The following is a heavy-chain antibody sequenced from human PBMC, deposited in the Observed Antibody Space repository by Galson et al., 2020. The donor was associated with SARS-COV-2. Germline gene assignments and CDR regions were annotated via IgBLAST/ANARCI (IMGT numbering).Heavy chain of an antibody. J-gene: IGHJ4*02. CDR3: ARYVDATATVDY. CDR1: GDSVSSNTAA. V-gene: IGHV6-1*01. CDR2: TYYRSQWHK. Sequence: SQTLSLTCAISGDSVSSNTAAWNWIRQSPSRGLEWLGRTYYRSQWHKNYANSVMGQITINSDTSKNQVSLQLNSVTPEDTALYYCARYVDATATVDYWGQGTLVTVSS. D-gene: IGHD1-1*01.